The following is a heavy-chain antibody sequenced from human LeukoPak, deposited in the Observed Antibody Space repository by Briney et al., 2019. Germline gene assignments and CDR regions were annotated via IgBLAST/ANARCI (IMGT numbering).Heavy chain of an antibody. Sequence: GGSLRLSCAASGFTLSHYWMSWVRQAPGKGLEWVANIRQDGNEVYYVDSVKGRFTISRDNAKNSLSLQMNSLRADDTAVYYCARDKRADEGSKFDYWGQGTLVTVSS. J-gene: IGHJ4*02. V-gene: IGHV3-7*03. CDR2: IRQDGNEV. CDR3: ARDKRADEGSKFDY. D-gene: IGHD1-26*01. CDR1: GFTLSHYW.